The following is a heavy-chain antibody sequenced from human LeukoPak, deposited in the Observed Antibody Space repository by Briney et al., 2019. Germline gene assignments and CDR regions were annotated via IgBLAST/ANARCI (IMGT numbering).Heavy chain of an antibody. J-gene: IGHJ6*02. CDR1: GYTFTGYY. CDR2: NNPNSGGT. V-gene: IGHV1-2*02. D-gene: IGHD2-21*02. CDR3: ARALSPGGDHEDDYYYYYGMDV. Sequence: ASVKVSCKASGYTFTGYYMHWVRQAPGQGLEWMGWNNPNSGGTNYAQKFQGRVTMTRDTSISTAYMELSRLRSDDTAVYYCARALSPGGDHEDDYYYYYGMDVWGQGTTVTVSS.